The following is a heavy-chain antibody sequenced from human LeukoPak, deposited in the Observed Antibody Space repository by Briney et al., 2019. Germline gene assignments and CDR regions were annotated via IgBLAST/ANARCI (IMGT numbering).Heavy chain of an antibody. CDR3: ARVGNPLVTVFAWFDP. V-gene: IGHV4-4*07. Sequence: SETLSLTCTVSGGSISGYFWSWIRQPAGKRLGWIGRIFISGSTNYNPSLKSRVTISVDTSKNQFSLKLSSVTAADTAVYYCARVGNPLVTVFAWFDPWGQGTLVTVSS. CDR2: IFISGST. D-gene: IGHD3-3*01. CDR1: GGSISGYF. J-gene: IGHJ5*02.